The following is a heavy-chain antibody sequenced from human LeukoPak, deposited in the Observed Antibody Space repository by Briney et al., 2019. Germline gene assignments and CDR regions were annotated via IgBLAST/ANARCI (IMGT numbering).Heavy chain of an antibody. V-gene: IGHV1-2*02. CDR2: INPNSGGT. D-gene: IGHD3-3*01. CDR3: ARDGRSIDYYDFWSGYSD. Sequence: ASVKVSCKASGYTFTGYYMHWVRQAPGQGLEWMGWINPNSGGTNYAQKFQGRVTMTRDTSISTAYMELSRLRSDDTAVYYCARDGRSIDYYDFWSGYSDWGQGTLVTVSS. CDR1: GYTFTGYY. J-gene: IGHJ4*02.